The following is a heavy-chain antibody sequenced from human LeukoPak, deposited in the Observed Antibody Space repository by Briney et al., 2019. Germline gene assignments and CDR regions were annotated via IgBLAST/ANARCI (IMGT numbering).Heavy chain of an antibody. CDR1: GGSISSGGYY. V-gene: IGHV4-31*03. D-gene: IGHD5-12*01. Sequence: PSETLSLTCTVSGGSISSGGYYWSWIRRHPGKGLEWIGYIYYSGSTYYNPSLKSRVTISVDTSKNQFSLKLSSVTAADTAVYYCARDGNNSGYDYWGQGTLVTVSS. CDR2: IYYSGST. J-gene: IGHJ4*02. CDR3: ARDGNNSGYDY.